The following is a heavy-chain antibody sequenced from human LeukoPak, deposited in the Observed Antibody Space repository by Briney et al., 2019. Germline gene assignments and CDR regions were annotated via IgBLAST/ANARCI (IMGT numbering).Heavy chain of an antibody. CDR3: AGVKKVNYDSSGPYGY. V-gene: IGHV1-69*05. CDR2: IIPIFGTA. Sequence: ASVKVSCKASGGTFSSYAISGVRQAPGQGLEWMGRIIPIFGTANYAQKFQGRVTITTDESTSTAYMELSSLRSEDTAVYYCAGVKKVNYDSSGPYGYWGQGTLVTVSS. D-gene: IGHD3-22*01. CDR1: GGTFSSYA. J-gene: IGHJ4*02.